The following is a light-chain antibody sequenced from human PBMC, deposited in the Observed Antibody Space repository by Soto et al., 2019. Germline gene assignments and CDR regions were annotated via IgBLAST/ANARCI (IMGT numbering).Light chain of an antibody. Sequence: IVMTHSPATVSVSPGDAATLFCRASQSVRSDLAWYQQKPGQAPRLLMSGASTRATGTPARFSGSGSGTEFTLTISSLQPEDFATYYCLQYDNWPRKFGQGTKVDIK. V-gene: IGKV3-15*01. CDR3: LQYDNWPRK. CDR1: QSVRSD. CDR2: GAS. J-gene: IGKJ1*01.